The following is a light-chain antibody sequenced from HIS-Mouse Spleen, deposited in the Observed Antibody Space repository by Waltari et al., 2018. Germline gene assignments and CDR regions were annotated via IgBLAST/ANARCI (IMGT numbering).Light chain of an antibody. Sequence: EIVMTQSPATLSVSPGERATLSCRASQSVSSNLAWYQQKPGQAPRLLSYGASTRATGIPARFSGSGSGTEFTLTISSMQSEDFAVYYCQQYNNWPPGTFGPGTNVDIK. CDR1: QSVSSN. CDR3: QQYNNWPPGT. J-gene: IGKJ3*01. V-gene: IGKV3-15*01. CDR2: GAS.